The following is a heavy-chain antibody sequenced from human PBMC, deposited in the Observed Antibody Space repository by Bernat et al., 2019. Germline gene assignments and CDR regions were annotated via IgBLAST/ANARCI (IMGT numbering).Heavy chain of an antibody. CDR1: GFIFRSYA. CDR2: TSYDGEKT. Sequence: VQLVESGGGLVQPGGSLKLSCAASGFIFRSYAMHWVRQAPGKGLEWVSMTSYDGEKTQYADSVKGRFTISRDNSQNTLYLQMNSLRPEDTAVYYCAKLGFDSSGSNKLVDYWGQGTLVTVSS. D-gene: IGHD3-22*01. V-gene: IGHV3-30*18. J-gene: IGHJ4*02. CDR3: AKLGFDSSGSNKLVDY.